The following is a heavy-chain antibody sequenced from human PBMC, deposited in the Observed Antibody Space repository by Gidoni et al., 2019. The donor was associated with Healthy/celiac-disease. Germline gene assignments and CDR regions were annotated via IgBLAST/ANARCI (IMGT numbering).Heavy chain of an antibody. D-gene: IGHD1-26*01. CDR1: GGSISSISYY. CDR2: SYYSGST. J-gene: IGHJ4*02. CDR3: ARHIVGATQNCFDY. V-gene: IGHV4-39*01. Sequence: QLQLQDSGPGLVKPSETLSLTCTVSGGSISSISYYWGWIRQPPGKGLEWIGSSYYSGSTYYNPSLKSRVTISVDTSKNQCSLKLSSVTAADTAVYYCARHIVGATQNCFDYWGQGTLVTVSS.